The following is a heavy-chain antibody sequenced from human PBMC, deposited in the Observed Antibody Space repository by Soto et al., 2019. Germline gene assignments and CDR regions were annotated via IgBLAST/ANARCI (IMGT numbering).Heavy chain of an antibody. CDR2: ISASDGST. J-gene: IGHJ4*02. CDR1: GFTFSSYA. Sequence: PGGSLRLSCAASGFTFSSYAMSWVRQAPVKGLEWVSVISASDGSTQYADSMKGRFTISRDNSKNTLYLQMNSLRAEDTAVYYCAKCGWGWSGYPDYWGEGLLVTVSS. D-gene: IGHD3-3*01. CDR3: AKCGWGWSGYPDY. V-gene: IGHV3-23*01.